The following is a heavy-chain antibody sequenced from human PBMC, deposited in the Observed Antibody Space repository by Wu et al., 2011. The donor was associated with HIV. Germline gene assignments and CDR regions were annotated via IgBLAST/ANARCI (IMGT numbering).Heavy chain of an antibody. J-gene: IGHJ4*02. CDR3: ATDRVNDYGDFAGSGRVFDF. CDR2: VSGYNGDT. V-gene: IGHV1-18*01. CDR1: GYTFDNYG. D-gene: IGHD4-17*01. Sequence: QVQLVQSGDEVKKPGASVKVSCKASGYTFDNYGITWVRQAPGQGLEWMGWVSGYNGDTNYPRWLQDRVTMTVDTYTETIYMELSNLKSDDTAIYYCATDRVNDYGDFAGSGRVFDFWGQGTLVAVST.